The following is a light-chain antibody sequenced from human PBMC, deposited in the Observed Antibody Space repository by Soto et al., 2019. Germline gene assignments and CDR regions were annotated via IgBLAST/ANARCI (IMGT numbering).Light chain of an antibody. J-gene: IGLJ2*01. V-gene: IGLV4-69*01. CDR2: LVSDGSH. Sequence: QPVLTQSPSASASLGASVKLTCTLSSGHSSYAIAWHQQQPEKGPRYLMKLVSDGSHTKGDGIPDRFSGSSSGAERYLTISSLKSEDEADYYCQTWGTGIQVFGGGTKLTVL. CDR1: SGHSSYA. CDR3: QTWGTGIQV.